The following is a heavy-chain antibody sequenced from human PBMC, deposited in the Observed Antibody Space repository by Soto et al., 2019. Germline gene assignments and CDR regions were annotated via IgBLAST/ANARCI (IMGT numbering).Heavy chain of an antibody. Sequence: EKQLVESGGALAQPGGSLRLSCVGSGFTFSIYALTWVRQAPGKGLEWVSLITNNGDTTFFGDSVKGRFSISRDNSKNTLYLQLENLRAEATAVYYCATSAGYGGAFDVWGQGTMVAVSS. CDR2: ITNNGDTT. D-gene: IGHD5-12*01. CDR3: ATSAGYGGAFDV. CDR1: GFTFSIYA. V-gene: IGHV3-23*04. J-gene: IGHJ3*01.